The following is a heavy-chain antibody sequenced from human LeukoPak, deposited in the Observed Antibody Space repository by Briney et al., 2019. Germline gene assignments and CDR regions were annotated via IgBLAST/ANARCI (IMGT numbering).Heavy chain of an antibody. D-gene: IGHD1-26*01. Sequence: ASETLSLTCAVYGGSFSGYYWSWIRQPPGKGLEWIGEINHSGSTNYNPSLKSRVTISVDTSKNQFSLKLSSVTAADTAVYYCASREDAFDIWGQGTMVTVSS. CDR1: GGSFSGYY. V-gene: IGHV4-34*01. CDR3: ASREDAFDI. J-gene: IGHJ3*02. CDR2: INHSGST.